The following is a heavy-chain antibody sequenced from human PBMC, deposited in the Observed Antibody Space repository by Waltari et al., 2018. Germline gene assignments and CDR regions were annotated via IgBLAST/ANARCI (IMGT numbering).Heavy chain of an antibody. CDR3: AKGSRGYTNYFFDS. Sequence: EVQLLEPAGGFRQPGDALSLFCAAPGFSFVGFASRWVRQAPGAGLECVASSSGSCATPFYADSVKGRFTIVRDNSRDTVYLQMNSLRVDDSAVYYCAKGSRGYTNYFFDSWGQGTLVSVSS. V-gene: IGHV3-23*01. CDR2: SSGSCATP. J-gene: IGHJ4*02. D-gene: IGHD3-16*02. CDR1: GFSFVGFA.